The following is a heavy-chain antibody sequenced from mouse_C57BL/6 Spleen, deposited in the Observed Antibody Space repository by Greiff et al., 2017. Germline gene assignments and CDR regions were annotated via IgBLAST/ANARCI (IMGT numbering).Heavy chain of an antibody. J-gene: IGHJ3*01. CDR3: TLITTVVRAY. CDR2: IDPENGDT. V-gene: IGHV14-4*01. D-gene: IGHD1-1*01. CDR1: GFNIKDDY. Sequence: EVQLQQSGAELVRPGASVKLSCTASGFNIKDDYMHWVKQRPEQGLEWIGWIDPENGDTEYASKFQGKATITADTSSNTAYLQLSSLTSEDTAVYYCTLITTVVRAYWGQGTLVTVSA.